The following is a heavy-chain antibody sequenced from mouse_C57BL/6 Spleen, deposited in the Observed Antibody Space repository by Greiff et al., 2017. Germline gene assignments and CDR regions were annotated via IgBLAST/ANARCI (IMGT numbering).Heavy chain of an antibody. V-gene: IGHV1-82*01. D-gene: IGHD4-1*01. J-gene: IGHJ2*01. CDR3: ARREKLGLFDY. CDR2: IYPGDGDT. CDR1: GYAFSSSW. Sequence: QVQLKQSGPELVKPGASVKISCKASGYAFSSSWMNWVKQRPGKGLEWIGRIYPGDGDTNYNGKFKGKATLTADKSSSTAYMQLSSLTSEDSAVYVCARREKLGLFDYWGQGTTLAVSS.